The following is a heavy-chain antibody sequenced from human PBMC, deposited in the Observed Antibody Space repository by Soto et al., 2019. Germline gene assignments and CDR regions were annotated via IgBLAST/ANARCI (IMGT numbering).Heavy chain of an antibody. D-gene: IGHD3-16*01. CDR1: GGSFSGYY. J-gene: IGHJ3*02. CDR3: QKGDDAFDI. V-gene: IGHV4-34*01. CDR2: VNQGGRT. Sequence: QVRLQQWGAGLLKPSETLSLTCAVYGGSFSGYYWNWIRQSPGKGLEWIGEVNQGGRTNYLPSLKSRVTRSVDTSKNQFSLTLRSVTAADTALYYCQKGDDAFDIWGQGTMVTVSS.